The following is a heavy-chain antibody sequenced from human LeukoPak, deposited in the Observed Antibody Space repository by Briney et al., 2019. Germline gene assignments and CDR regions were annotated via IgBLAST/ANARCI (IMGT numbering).Heavy chain of an antibody. CDR1: GYSISAISN. J-gene: IGHJ6*03. CDR2: IYHSGST. Sequence: SETLSLTCTVSGYSISAISNWGWIRQSTGKGLEWIGYIYHSGSTYYNPSLKSRVTISVDRSKNQFSLKLSSVTAADTAVYYCAKGLLTGKSYYYYMDVWGKGTTVTVSS. V-gene: IGHV4-38-2*02. CDR3: AKGLLTGKSYYYYMDV. D-gene: IGHD1-14*01.